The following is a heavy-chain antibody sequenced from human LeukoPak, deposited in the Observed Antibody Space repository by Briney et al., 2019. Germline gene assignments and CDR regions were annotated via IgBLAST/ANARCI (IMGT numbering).Heavy chain of an antibody. CDR1: GGSISSSSYY. J-gene: IGHJ4*02. CDR3: ARLSIAGCF. CDR2: IYYSGST. V-gene: IGHV4-39*01. D-gene: IGHD6-6*01. Sequence: SSETLSLTCTVSGGSISSSSYYWGWIRQPPGKGLEWIGSIYYSGSTYYNPSLKSRVTISVDTSKNQFSLKLSSVTAADTAVYYCARLSIAGCFWGQGTLVTVSS.